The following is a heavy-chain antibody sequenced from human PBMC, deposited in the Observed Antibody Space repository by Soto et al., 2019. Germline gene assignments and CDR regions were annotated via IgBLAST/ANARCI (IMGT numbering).Heavy chain of an antibody. Sequence: QVQLQQWGAGLLKPSETLSLTCAVYGGSFSGYYWSWIRQPPGKGLEWIGEINHSGSTNYNPSLKSRVTISVDTSKNQFSLKLSSVTAADTAVYYGARNRYDYRGPFDYWGQGTLVTVSS. D-gene: IGHD4-4*01. J-gene: IGHJ4*02. V-gene: IGHV4-34*01. CDR1: GGSFSGYY. CDR2: INHSGST. CDR3: ARNRYDYRGPFDY.